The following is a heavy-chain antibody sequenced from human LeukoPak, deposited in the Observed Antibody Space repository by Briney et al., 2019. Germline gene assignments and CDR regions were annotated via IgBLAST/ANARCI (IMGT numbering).Heavy chain of an antibody. J-gene: IGHJ4*02. V-gene: IGHV3-7*01. Sequence: GGSLRLSCAASGFAFSNYWMIWVRQAAGKGLEWVASTNVDGSAKYYVDSVKGRFAISRDNAKRSLYLQMNSLRAEDTALYYCAKLRTVANEIDFDHWGQGTLVTVPS. CDR2: TNVDGSAK. D-gene: IGHD5-12*01. CDR3: AKLRTVANEIDFDH. CDR1: GFAFSNYW.